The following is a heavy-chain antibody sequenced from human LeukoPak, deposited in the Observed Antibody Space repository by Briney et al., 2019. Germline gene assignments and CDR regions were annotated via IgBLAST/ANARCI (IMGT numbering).Heavy chain of an antibody. CDR2: IYTSGST. J-gene: IGHJ5*02. CDR1: GGSISSYY. CDR3: ARGSGISPAAISSWFDP. V-gene: IGHV4-4*07. D-gene: IGHD2-2*01. Sequence: SETLSLTCTVSGGSISSYYWSWIRQPAGKGLEWIGRIYTSGSTNYNPSLKSRVTMSVDTSKNQFSLKLSSVTAADTAVYYCARGSGISPAAISSWFDPWGQGTLVTVSS.